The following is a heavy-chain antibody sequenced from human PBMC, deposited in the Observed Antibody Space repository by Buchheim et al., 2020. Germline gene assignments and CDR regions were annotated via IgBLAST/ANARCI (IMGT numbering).Heavy chain of an antibody. CDR2: IRYDGSNK. V-gene: IGHV3-30*02. CDR1: GFTFSSYG. D-gene: IGHD3-22*01. J-gene: IGHJ6*02. CDR3: AKDSLGYYDSSGYNPRWYYYGMDV. Sequence: QVQLVESGGGVVQPGRSLRLSCAASGFTFSSYGMHWVRQAPGKGLEWVAFIRYDGSNKYYADSVKGRFTISRDNSKNTLYLQMNSLRAKDTAVYYCAKDSLGYYDSSGYNPRWYYYGMDVWGQGTT.